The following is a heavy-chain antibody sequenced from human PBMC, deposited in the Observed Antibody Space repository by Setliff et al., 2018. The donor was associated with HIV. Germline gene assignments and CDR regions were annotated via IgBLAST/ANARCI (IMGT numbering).Heavy chain of an antibody. CDR1: DGSRSGIH. CDR3: ARAGNYGAFGGFDI. J-gene: IGHJ3*02. CDR2: INFGGGT. V-gene: IGHV4-34*01. Sequence: PSETLSLTCAVFDGSRSGIHWSWIRQPPGKGLEWIAEINFGGGTNHNPSLKSRVTISVDTSKSHVSLMLRSVTAADTAVYYCARAGNYGAFGGFDIWGQGTMVTVSS. D-gene: IGHD1-7*01.